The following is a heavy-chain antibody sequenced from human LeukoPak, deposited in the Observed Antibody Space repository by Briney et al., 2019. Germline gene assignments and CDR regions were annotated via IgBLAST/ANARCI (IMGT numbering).Heavy chain of an antibody. D-gene: IGHD6-6*01. CDR2: ISGSGGST. J-gene: IGHJ4*02. CDR3: AKEARSYFDY. CDR1: GFTVDSNY. Sequence: GGSLRLSCAASGFTVDSNYLSWVRQAPGKGLEWVSAISGSGGSTYYADSVKGRFTISRDNSKNTLYLQMNSLRAEDTAVYYCAKEARSYFDYWGQGTLVTVSS. V-gene: IGHV3-23*01.